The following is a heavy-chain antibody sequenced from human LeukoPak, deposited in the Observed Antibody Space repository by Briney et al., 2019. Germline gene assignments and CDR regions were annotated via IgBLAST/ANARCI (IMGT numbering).Heavy chain of an antibody. D-gene: IGHD1-26*01. CDR3: AYSGGVGSYWVGYMDV. CDR1: GYSFVGYG. Sequence: GASVKVSCKASGYSFVGYGITWVRQAPGQGLEWMGGIIPIFGTANYAQKFQGRVTITADESTSTAYMELSSLRSEDTAVYYCAYSGGVGSYWVGYMDVWGKGTTVTVSS. J-gene: IGHJ6*03. CDR2: IIPIFGTA. V-gene: IGHV1-69*13.